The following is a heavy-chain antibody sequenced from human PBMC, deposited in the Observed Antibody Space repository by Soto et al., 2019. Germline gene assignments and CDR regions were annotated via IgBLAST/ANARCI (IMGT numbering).Heavy chain of an antibody. CDR3: TTDHFYTGLRYFDWLSEGPAY. CDR1: GFTFSNAW. V-gene: IGHV3-15*01. Sequence: EVQLVESGGGLVKPGGSLRLSCAASGFTFSNAWMSWVRQAPGKGLEWVGRIKSKTDGGTTDYAAPVKGRFTISREDSKNTLYLQMNSLKTEETAVYYCTTDHFYTGLRYFDWLSEGPAYWGQGTLVTVSS. J-gene: IGHJ4*02. CDR2: IKSKTDGGTT. D-gene: IGHD3-9*01.